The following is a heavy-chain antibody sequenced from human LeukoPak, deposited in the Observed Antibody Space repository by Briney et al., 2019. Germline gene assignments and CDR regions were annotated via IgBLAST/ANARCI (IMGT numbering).Heavy chain of an antibody. J-gene: IGHJ3*02. Sequence: SETLSLTCTVSGGSISSYYWSWIRQPPGKVLEWIGYIYYSGSTYYNPSLKSRVTISVDTSKNQFSLKLSSVTAADTAVYYCASYMITFGGVIADAFDIWGQGTMVTVSS. CDR1: GGSISSYY. CDR3: ASYMITFGGVIADAFDI. D-gene: IGHD3-16*02. CDR2: IYYSGST. V-gene: IGHV4-59*06.